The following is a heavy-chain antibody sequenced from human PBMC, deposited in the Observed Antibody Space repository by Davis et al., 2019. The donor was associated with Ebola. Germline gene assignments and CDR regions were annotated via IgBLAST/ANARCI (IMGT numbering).Heavy chain of an antibody. V-gene: IGHV3-11*01. J-gene: IGHJ6*02. CDR1: GFTFSDYY. CDR3: ARGERRYYDYNGMDV. CDR2: ISTYGTTI. D-gene: IGHD1-1*01. Sequence: PGGSLRPSCAASGFTFSDYYMRWLRLAPGKRLVWLSYISTYGTTISYGDSVKGRFTISRDNAKNSLYLQMHSLRPEDTAVYYCARGERRYYDYNGMDVWGQGTTVTVSS.